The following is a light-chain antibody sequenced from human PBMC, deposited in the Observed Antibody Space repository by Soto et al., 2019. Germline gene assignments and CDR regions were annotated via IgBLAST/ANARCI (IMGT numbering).Light chain of an antibody. J-gene: IGKJ1*01. CDR1: QSIRSN. V-gene: IGKV3-15*01. Sequence: EIVMTQSPATLSVSPGERATLSCRASQSIRSNLAWYQQKPGQTPRLLIYGASSRATGIPARFSGSGSGTEFTLTISSVQSEDFAVYYCQQYNSWRTFGQGTKVEIK. CDR2: GAS. CDR3: QQYNSWRT.